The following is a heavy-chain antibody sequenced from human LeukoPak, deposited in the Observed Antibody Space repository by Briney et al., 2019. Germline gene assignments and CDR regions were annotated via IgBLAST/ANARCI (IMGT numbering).Heavy chain of an antibody. Sequence: SETLSLTCTVSGGSISSSSHYWGWIRQPPGKGLEWIGSIHYSENTYYNPSLKSRVTISVDTSKDQFSLKLSSLTAADTAVYYCVRTAGYFDYWRQGTLVTVSS. D-gene: IGHD6-25*01. V-gene: IGHV4-39*01. J-gene: IGHJ4*02. CDR2: IHYSENT. CDR3: VRTAGYFDY. CDR1: GGSISSSSHY.